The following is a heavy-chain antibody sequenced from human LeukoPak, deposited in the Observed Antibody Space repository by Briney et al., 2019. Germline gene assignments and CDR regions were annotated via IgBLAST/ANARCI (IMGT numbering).Heavy chain of an antibody. V-gene: IGHV4-59*11. CDR3: ARAALTGVDP. CDR2: IYYSGST. Sequence: SETLSLTCTVSGGSISSHYWSWIRQPPGKGLEWIGYIYYSGSTNYNPSLKSRVTISVDTSKNQCPLKLSSVTAADTAAYYCARAALTGVDPWGQGTLVTVSS. D-gene: IGHD7-27*01. J-gene: IGHJ5*02. CDR1: GGSISSHY.